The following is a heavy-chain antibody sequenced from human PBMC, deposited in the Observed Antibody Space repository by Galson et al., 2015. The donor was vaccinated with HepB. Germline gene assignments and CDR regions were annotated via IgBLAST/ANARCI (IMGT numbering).Heavy chain of an antibody. J-gene: IGHJ4*02. CDR1: GFTFSTYW. CDR2: IRQDGDEK. D-gene: IGHD1-26*01. CDR3: ARDVHGKLDF. V-gene: IGHV3-7*03. Sequence: SLRLSCAASGFTFSTYWMAWGRQSPGKGLEWVANIRQDGDEKHYADSVKGRFTISRDNAENSLYLQMNSLRVEDTGIHYCARDVHGKLDFWGQGTLVTVSS.